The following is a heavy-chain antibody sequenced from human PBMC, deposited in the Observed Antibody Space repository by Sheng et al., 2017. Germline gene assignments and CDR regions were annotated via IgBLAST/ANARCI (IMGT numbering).Heavy chain of an antibody. CDR1: GFTFWSYW. CDR3: AKIRSHYFYMDL. D-gene: IGHD2-15*01. J-gene: IGHJ6*03. V-gene: IGHV3-7*01. CDR2: IKVDGSET. Sequence: EVQVVESGGGLVQPGGSLRLSCVGSGFTFWSYWMSWVRQVPGKGLECVANIKVDGSETYYVDSVKGRFTISRDNTKQSLFLEMNNLRAEDTAVYYCAKIRSHYFYMDLWGQGDHGHRLL.